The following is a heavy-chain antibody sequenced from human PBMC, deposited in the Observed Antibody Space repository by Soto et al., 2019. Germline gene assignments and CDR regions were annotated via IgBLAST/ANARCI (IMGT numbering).Heavy chain of an antibody. CDR2: IYSNDDK. CDR1: GFSLTTTTVG. J-gene: IGHJ4*02. D-gene: IGHD3-10*01. CDR3: AHKNVYSYGSYYFDY. V-gene: IGHV2-5*01. Sequence: QITLKESGPTLVKPTQTLTLTCTFSGFSLTTTTVGVGWVSQPPGKALEWLALIYSNDDKRYSPSLKNRLTITKDTSKNQVVLTMTDMDPVDTATYYCAHKNVYSYGSYYFDYWGQGTLVTVSS.